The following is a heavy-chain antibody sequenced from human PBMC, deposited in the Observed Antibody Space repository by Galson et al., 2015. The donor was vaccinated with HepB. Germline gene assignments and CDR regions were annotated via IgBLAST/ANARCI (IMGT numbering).Heavy chain of an antibody. CDR2: IKQDGSEK. D-gene: IGHD6-13*01. V-gene: IGHV3-7*03. J-gene: IGHJ6*02. CDR1: GFTFSSYW. CDR3: ARWGAAAGTGTYYYYYGMDV. Sequence: SLRLSCAASGFTFSSYWMSWVRQAPGKGLEWVANIKQDGSEKYYVDSVKGRFTISRDNAKNSLYLQMNSLRAEDTAVYYCARWGAAAGTGTYYYYYGMDVWGQGTTVTVSS.